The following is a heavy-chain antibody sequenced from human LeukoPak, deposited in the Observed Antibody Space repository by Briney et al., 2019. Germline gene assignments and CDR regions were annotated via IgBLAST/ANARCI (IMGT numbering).Heavy chain of an antibody. V-gene: IGHV4-30-2*01. CDR3: ARVLKGYGADY. CDR1: GSPICSGGYS. D-gene: IGHD4-17*01. J-gene: IGHJ4*02. CDR2: IYHSGST. Sequence: SETLSLTCAVSGSPICSGGYSWSWIRQPPGKGLEWIGYIYHSGSTYYNPSLKSRVTMSVDRSKNQFSLKLSSVTAADTAVYYCARVLKGYGADYWGQGNLVTVSS.